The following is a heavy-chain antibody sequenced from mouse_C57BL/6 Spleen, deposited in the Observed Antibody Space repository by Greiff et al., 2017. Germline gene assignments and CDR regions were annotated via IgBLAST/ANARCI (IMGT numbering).Heavy chain of an antibody. Sequence: VQLQQSGAELVRPGTSVKMSCKASGYTFTNYWIGWAKQRPGHGLEWIGDIYPGGGYTNYNEQFKGKATLTADKSSSTAYMQFSSLTSEDSSIYYCARTGDRSFDDWGQGTTLTVSS. CDR3: ARTGDRSFDD. V-gene: IGHV1-63*01. CDR2: IYPGGGYT. J-gene: IGHJ2*01. CDR1: GYTFTNYW. D-gene: IGHD3-3*01.